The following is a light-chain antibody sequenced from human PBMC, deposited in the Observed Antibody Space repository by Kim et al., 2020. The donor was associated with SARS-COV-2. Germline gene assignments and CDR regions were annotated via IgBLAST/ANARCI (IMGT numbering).Light chain of an antibody. Sequence: SASVGDRVTVTCRGTETISRWLAWYQQKPGKAPTRLISKASTLEDGVPSRFSGGGSGTEFSLTIDSLQADDFATYYCQQYKSYPYTFGQGTKLEI. J-gene: IGKJ2*01. V-gene: IGKV1-5*03. CDR2: KAS. CDR1: ETISRW. CDR3: QQYKSYPYT.